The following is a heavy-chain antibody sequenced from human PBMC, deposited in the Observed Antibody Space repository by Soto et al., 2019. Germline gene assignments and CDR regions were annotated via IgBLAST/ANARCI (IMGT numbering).Heavy chain of an antibody. CDR2: INAGNGNT. V-gene: IGHV1-3*01. CDR1: GYTFTSYA. J-gene: IGHJ4*02. Sequence: QVQLVQSGAEVKKPGASVKVSCKASGYTFTSYAMHWVRQAPGQRLEWMGWINAGNGNTKYSQKFQGRVTITRDASASLAGFELSSLRSEATSVYYCARGGGWYWLDYWGQGTLVTVAS. D-gene: IGHD6-19*01. CDR3: ARGGGWYWLDY.